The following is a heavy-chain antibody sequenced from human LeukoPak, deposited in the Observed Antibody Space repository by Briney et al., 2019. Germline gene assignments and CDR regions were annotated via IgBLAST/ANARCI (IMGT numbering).Heavy chain of an antibody. CDR3: ASRSGSFSDALDI. D-gene: IGHD3-10*01. V-gene: IGHV4-59*08. CDR1: GGSIRGYY. Sequence: PSETLSLTCTASGGSIRGYYWGWIRQPPGKGLEWVGYIHYSESTKYNPSLKSRVTMSVDTSKNQFSLKLSSVTAADTAVYYCASRSGSFSDALDIWGQGTLVTVSS. CDR2: IHYSEST. J-gene: IGHJ3*02.